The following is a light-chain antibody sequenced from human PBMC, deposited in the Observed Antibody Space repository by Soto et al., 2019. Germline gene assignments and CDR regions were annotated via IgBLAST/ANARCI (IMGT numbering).Light chain of an antibody. V-gene: IGKV1D-12*01. CDR2: GAS. CDR1: QGIGTW. Sequence: DVRVTQSPSFVSASVGDTVTITCRASQGIGTWLAWYQQKPGKAPNLLIYGASNLQSGVPPRFSGSGLGTHFTLTIVSLQPEDFATYFCQQTNSFPVTFGQGTRLEIK. CDR3: QQTNSFPVT. J-gene: IGKJ5*01.